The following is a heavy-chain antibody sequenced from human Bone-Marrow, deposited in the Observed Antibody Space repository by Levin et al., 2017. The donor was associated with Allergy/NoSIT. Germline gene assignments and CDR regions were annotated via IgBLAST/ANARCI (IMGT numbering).Heavy chain of an antibody. CDR1: GFTFSSYW. J-gene: IGHJ4*02. CDR3: ATGPQWLAFDY. V-gene: IGHV3-7*01. Sequence: ASVKVSCAASGFTFSSYWMTWVRQAPGKGLEWVANINQDGSEKYYVDSVKGRFTISRDNAKNSLYLQMNSLRAEDTAVYYCATGPQWLAFDYWGQGTLVSVSS. CDR2: INQDGSEK. D-gene: IGHD6-19*01.